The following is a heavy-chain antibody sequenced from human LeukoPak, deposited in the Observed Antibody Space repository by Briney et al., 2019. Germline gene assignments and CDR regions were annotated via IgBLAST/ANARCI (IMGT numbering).Heavy chain of an antibody. CDR1: GYIFTGYY. CDR3: ARGAARDWLGQGHFDY. Sequence: ASVKVSCKASGYIFTGYYIHWVRQAPGQGLEWMGWINPNSGGTNYAQNFQGRVTMTRDTSISTAYMELSRLRSDDTAVYYCARGAARDWLGQGHFDYWGQGTLVTVSS. V-gene: IGHV1-2*02. D-gene: IGHD3-9*01. J-gene: IGHJ4*02. CDR2: INPNSGGT.